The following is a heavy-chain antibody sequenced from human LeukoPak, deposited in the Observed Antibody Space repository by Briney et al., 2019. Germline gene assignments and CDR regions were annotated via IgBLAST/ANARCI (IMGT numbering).Heavy chain of an antibody. J-gene: IGHJ4*02. D-gene: IGHD6-13*01. CDR3: ARDLAAGTGGFDY. CDR1: GGSISSSSYY. CDR2: IYYSGST. V-gene: IGHV4-39*07. Sequence: SETLSLTCTVSGGSISSSSYYWGWIRQPPGKGLEWIGSIYYSGSTYYNPSLKSRVTISVDTSKNQFSLKLSSVTAADTAVYYCARDLAAGTGGFDYWGQGTLVTVSS.